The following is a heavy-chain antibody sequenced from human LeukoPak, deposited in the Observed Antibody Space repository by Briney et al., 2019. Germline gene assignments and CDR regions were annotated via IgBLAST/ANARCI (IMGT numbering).Heavy chain of an antibody. V-gene: IGHV3-21*01. CDR2: ISSSSSYI. CDR3: ARSGVSIVGATTSLDAFDI. CDR1: GFTFSSYS. Sequence: GGSLRLSCAASGFTFSSYSMNWVRQAPGKGLEWVSSISSSSSYIYYADSVKGRFTISRDNHKNSLYLQMNSLRAEETAVYYCARSGVSIVGATTSLDAFDIWGQGTMVTVSS. D-gene: IGHD1-26*01. J-gene: IGHJ3*02.